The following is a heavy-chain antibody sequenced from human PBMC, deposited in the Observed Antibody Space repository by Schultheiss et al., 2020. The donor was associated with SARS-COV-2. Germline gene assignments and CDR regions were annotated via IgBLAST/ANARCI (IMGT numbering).Heavy chain of an antibody. J-gene: IGHJ4*02. CDR1: GGSFSGYY. Sequence: SETLSLTCAVYGGSFSGYYWSWIRQPAGKGLEWIGYIYYSGSTYYNPSLKSRVTISVDTSKNQFSLKLSSVTAADTAVYYCARGDILTGDYFDYWGQGTLVTVSS. D-gene: IGHD3-9*01. V-gene: IGHV4-59*06. CDR2: IYYSGST. CDR3: ARGDILTGDYFDY.